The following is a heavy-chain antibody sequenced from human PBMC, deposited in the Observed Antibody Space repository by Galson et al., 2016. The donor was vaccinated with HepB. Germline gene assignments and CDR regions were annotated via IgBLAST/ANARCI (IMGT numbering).Heavy chain of an antibody. CDR2: TYTSGDT. CDR1: GGATSTGTYY. V-gene: IGHV4-61*02. CDR3: ARHRRGGPFDS. J-gene: IGHJ4*02. Sequence: TLSLTCTVSGGATSTGTYYWSWIRQPAGKGLEWIGRTYTSGDTSYNPSLKSRITILIDTSKNQFSLRLRSVTAADTAVYFCARHRRGGPFDSWGQGTLVTVSS. D-gene: IGHD2-15*01.